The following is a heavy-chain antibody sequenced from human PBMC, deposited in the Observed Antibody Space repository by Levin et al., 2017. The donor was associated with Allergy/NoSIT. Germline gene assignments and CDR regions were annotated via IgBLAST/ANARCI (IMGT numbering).Heavy chain of an antibody. Sequence: PSETLSLTCTVSGGSISTYYWSWIRQPPGKGLEWIGYMDYSGTTNYNPSLKSRVTISIDTSKKQFSLKLTSVTAADTAVYYCARTRGIGSGSYPFDYWGQGTLVTVSS. CDR2: MDYSGTT. D-gene: IGHD3-10*01. V-gene: IGHV4-59*13. CDR1: GGSISTYY. CDR3: ARTRGIGSGSYPFDY. J-gene: IGHJ4*02.